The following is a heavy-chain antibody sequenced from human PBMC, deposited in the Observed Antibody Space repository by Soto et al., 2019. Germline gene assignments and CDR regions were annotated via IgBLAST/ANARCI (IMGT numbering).Heavy chain of an antibody. CDR2: INHSGST. CDR3: ARGVFCSSTSCYWGMDV. CDR1: GGSLSGYY. D-gene: IGHD2-2*01. Sequence: QVQLQQWGAGLLKPSETLSLTCAVYGGSLSGYYWSWIRQPPGKGLEWIGEINHSGSTNYNPSLKRRVTIPVDTAMTQFSLRLSSMTAADTAVYYCARGVFCSSTSCYWGMDVWGQGTTVTVSS. V-gene: IGHV4-34*01. J-gene: IGHJ6*02.